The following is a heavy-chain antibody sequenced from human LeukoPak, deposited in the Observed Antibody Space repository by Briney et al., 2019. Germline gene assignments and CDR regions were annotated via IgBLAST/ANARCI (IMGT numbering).Heavy chain of an antibody. CDR1: GGTFSSYA. V-gene: IGHV1-69*05. Sequence: ASVKVSCKASGGTFSSYAISWVRQAPGQGLEWMGGIIPIFGTANYAQKFQGRVTITTDESTSTAYMELSSLRSEDTAVYYCARDRFYYGLIWVGGTFDIWGQGTMVTVSS. D-gene: IGHD3-10*01. J-gene: IGHJ3*02. CDR2: IIPIFGTA. CDR3: ARDRFYYGLIWVGGTFDI.